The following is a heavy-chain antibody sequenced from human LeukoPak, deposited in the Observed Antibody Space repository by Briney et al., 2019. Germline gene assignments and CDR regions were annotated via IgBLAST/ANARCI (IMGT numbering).Heavy chain of an antibody. Sequence: GSLRLSCAASGFTVSSNYMSWVRQAPGKGLEWIGEINHSGSTNYNPSLKSRVTISVDTSKNQFSLKLSSVTAADTAVYYCARGQDYYDSSGYFLPFDYWGQGTLVTVSS. J-gene: IGHJ4*02. V-gene: IGHV4-34*01. CDR2: INHSGST. D-gene: IGHD3-22*01. CDR3: ARGQDYYDSSGYFLPFDY. CDR1: GFTVSSNY.